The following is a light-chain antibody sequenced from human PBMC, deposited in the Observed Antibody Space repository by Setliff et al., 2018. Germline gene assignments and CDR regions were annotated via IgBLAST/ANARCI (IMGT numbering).Light chain of an antibody. CDR3: SSYTSNTFV. CDR1: SSDVGGYNY. Sequence: QSALTQPAAVSGSPGQSIAISCAGTSSDVGGYNYVSWYQQHPGKAPKLMIYEVTKRPSGVSDRFSGSKSGNTASLTISGLQAEDEADYYCSSYTSNTFVFAAGTKVTVL. V-gene: IGLV2-14*03. J-gene: IGLJ1*01. CDR2: EVT.